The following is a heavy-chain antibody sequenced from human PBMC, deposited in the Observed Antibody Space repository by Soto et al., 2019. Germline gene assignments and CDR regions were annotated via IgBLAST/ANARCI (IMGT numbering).Heavy chain of an antibody. Sequence: ASVKVSCKASGYSFTSYGINWVRQAPGQGLEWMGWISAKHGNTHYAQKFQGRVTITADESTSTAYMELSSLRSEDTAVYYCASSSGRADYWGQGTPVTVSS. D-gene: IGHD6-19*01. CDR3: ASSSGRADY. V-gene: IGHV1-18*01. CDR1: GYSFTSYG. CDR2: ISAKHGNT. J-gene: IGHJ4*02.